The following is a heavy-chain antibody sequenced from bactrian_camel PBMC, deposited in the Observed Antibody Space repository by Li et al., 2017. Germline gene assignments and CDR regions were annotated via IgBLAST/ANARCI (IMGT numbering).Heavy chain of an antibody. CDR1: GYTDRDCC. V-gene: IGHV3S40*01. J-gene: IGHJ4*01. D-gene: IGHD5*01. CDR3: AAEAMHIDGETWYRRERECWGYNY. CDR2: LYRGGYSP. Sequence: DVQLVESGGGSVQAGNSLTLSCTASGYTDRDCCMGWFRQAPGEEREKVAALYRGGYSPYYADSVKGRFTISQDSAKNTLYLQMDSLKPEDTAVYTCAAEAMHIDGETWYRRERECWGYNYWGQGTQVTVS.